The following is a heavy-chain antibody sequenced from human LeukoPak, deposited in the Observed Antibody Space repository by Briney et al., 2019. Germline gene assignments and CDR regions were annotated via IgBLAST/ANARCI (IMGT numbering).Heavy chain of an antibody. D-gene: IGHD4-17*01. CDR3: ARVSVDYGDYGF. Sequence: SETLSLTCTVSGGSISSGGYYWSWIRQHPGKGLEWIGYIYYSGTTYYNPSPKSRVTISVDTSKNQFSLKLSSVTAADTAVYYCARVSVDYGDYGFWGQGTLVTVSS. J-gene: IGHJ4*02. V-gene: IGHV4-31*03. CDR2: IYYSGTT. CDR1: GGSISSGGYY.